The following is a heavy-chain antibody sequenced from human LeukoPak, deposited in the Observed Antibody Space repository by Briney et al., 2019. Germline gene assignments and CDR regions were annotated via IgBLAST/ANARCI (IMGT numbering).Heavy chain of an antibody. V-gene: IGHV1-45*02. CDR2: ITPFNGNT. CDR1: GYTFTYRY. CDR3: ASPRAGRGGAFDI. J-gene: IGHJ3*02. D-gene: IGHD6-19*01. Sequence: TGASVKVSCKASGYTFTYRYLHWVRQAPGQALEWMGWITPFNGNTNYAQKLQDRVTITRDRSMSTAYMELSSLRSEDTAMYYCASPRAGRGGAFDIWGQGTMVTVSS.